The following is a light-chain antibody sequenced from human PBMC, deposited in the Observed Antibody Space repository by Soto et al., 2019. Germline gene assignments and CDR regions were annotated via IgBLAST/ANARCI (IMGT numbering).Light chain of an antibody. CDR2: SAS. V-gene: IGKV3-20*01. CDR1: QSVSTR. CDR3: QHYYGTSPIA. Sequence: VLTQSPGTLSLSPGERATLSCRASQSVSTRLAWYQHRSGQAPRLLISSASIRATGIPDRFSGSGSGTDFTLTISRLEPEDFALYYCQHYYGTSPIAFGQGTQLEIK. J-gene: IGKJ5*01.